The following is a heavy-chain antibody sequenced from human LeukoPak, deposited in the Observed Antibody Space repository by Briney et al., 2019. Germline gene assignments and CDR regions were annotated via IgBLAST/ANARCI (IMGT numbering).Heavy chain of an antibody. Sequence: PSETLSLTCTVSGGSISSYYWSWIRQPAGKGLEWIGRIYTSGSTNCNPSLKSRVTMSVDTSKNQFSLKLGSVTAADTAVYYCARDLYSSSWYNYYYYYMDVWGKGTTVTVSS. CDR3: ARDLYSSSWYNYYYYYMDV. V-gene: IGHV4-4*07. CDR1: GGSISSYY. CDR2: IYTSGST. J-gene: IGHJ6*03. D-gene: IGHD6-13*01.